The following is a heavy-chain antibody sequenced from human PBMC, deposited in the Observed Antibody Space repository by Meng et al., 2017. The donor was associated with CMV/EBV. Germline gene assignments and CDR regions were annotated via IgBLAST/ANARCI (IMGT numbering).Heavy chain of an antibody. V-gene: IGHV5-51*01. Sequence: GGSLRLSCKGSGYSFTSYWIGWARQMPGKGLEWMGIIYPGDSDTRYSPSFQGQVTISADKSISTDYLQWSSLKASDTAMYYVSRHVGATLYYYGMDVWGQGTTVTVSS. CDR1: GYSFTSYW. D-gene: IGHD1-26*01. J-gene: IGHJ6*02. CDR2: IYPGDSDT. CDR3: SRHVGATLYYYGMDV.